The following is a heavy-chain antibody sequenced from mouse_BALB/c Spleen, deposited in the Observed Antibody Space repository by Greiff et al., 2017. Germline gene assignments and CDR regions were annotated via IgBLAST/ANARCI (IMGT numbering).Heavy chain of an antibody. D-gene: IGHD2-1*01. CDR1: GYSITSDYA. Sequence: EVKLMESGPGLVKPSQSLSLTCTVTGYSITSDYAWNWIRQFPGNKLEWMGYISYSGSTSYNPSLKSRISITRDTSKNQFFLQLNSVTTEDTATYYCARGKPYAMDYWGQGTSVTVSS. CDR3: ARGKPYAMDY. CDR2: ISYSGST. J-gene: IGHJ4*01. V-gene: IGHV3-2*02.